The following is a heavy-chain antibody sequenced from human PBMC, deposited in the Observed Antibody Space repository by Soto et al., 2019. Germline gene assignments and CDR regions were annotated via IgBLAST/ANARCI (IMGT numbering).Heavy chain of an antibody. CDR2: INAGNGNT. J-gene: IGHJ4*02. CDR3: ARDKGYCSDTSCPDFDY. CDR1: GYTFTSYA. D-gene: IGHD2-15*01. V-gene: IGHV1-3*01. Sequence: ASVKVSCKASGYTFTSYAMHWVRQAPGQRLEWMGWINAGNGNTKYSQKFQGRVTITRDTSASTAYMELNSLRSEDTAVYYCARDKGYCSDTSCPDFDYWGQGTLVTVSS.